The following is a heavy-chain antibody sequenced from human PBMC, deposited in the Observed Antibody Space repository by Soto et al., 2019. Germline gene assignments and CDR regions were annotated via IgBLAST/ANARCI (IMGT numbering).Heavy chain of an antibody. J-gene: IGHJ4*02. CDR1: GFTFSSYA. Sequence: GGSLRLSCAASGFTFSSYAMSWVRQAPGKGLEWVSAISGSGGSTYYADSVKGRFTISRDNSKNTLYLQMNSLRAEDTAVYYSAKKGLYDYYGSGSYYTSYFDYWGQGTLVTVSS. D-gene: IGHD3-10*01. V-gene: IGHV3-23*01. CDR2: ISGSGGST. CDR3: AKKGLYDYYGSGSYYTSYFDY.